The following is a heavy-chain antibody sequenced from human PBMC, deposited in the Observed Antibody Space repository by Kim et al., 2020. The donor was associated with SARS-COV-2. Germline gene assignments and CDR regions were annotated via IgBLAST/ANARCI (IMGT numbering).Heavy chain of an antibody. V-gene: IGHV3-48*02. CDR1: GFTSSIYS. D-gene: IGHD3-3*01. CDR2: ISSSGGTI. J-gene: IGHJ4*02. CDR3: ARDSSDDNAYYGQPDY. Sequence: GGSLRLSCAASGFTSSIYSMNWVRQAPGKGLEWVSYISSSGGTIFYADSVKGRFTISRDNAKNSLYLQIDSLRDEDTAIYYCARDSSDDNAYYGQPDYWGQGTLVTVSS.